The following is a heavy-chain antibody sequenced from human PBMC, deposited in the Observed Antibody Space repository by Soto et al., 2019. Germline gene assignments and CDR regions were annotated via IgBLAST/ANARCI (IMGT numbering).Heavy chain of an antibody. CDR2: ISYDGSNK. CDR1: GFTFSSYS. CDR3: ARDAGIFGVVRRFDY. D-gene: IGHD3-3*01. Sequence: VGSLRLSCAASGFTFSSYSMHWVRQAPGKGLEWVAVISYDGSNKYYADSVKGRFTISRDNSKNTLYLQMNSLRAEDTAVYYCARDAGIFGVVRRFDYWGQGTLVTVSS. V-gene: IGHV3-30-3*01. J-gene: IGHJ4*02.